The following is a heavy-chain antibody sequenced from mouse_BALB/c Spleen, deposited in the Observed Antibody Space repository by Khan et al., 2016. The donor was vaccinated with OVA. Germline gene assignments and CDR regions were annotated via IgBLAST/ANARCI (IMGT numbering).Heavy chain of an antibody. V-gene: IGHV1S132*01. Sequence: QVQLQQSGAELVRPGASVKLSCKTSGYIFTSYWIHWVKQRSGQGLEWIARIYPGTDNTYYNEKLKDKATLTADKSSSTAYMQLSSLKSEDSAVXFCSRKEALYYFDYWGQGTTLTVSS. CDR2: IYPGTDNT. J-gene: IGHJ2*01. CDR3: SRKEALYYFDY. D-gene: IGHD3-2*02. CDR1: GYIFTSYW.